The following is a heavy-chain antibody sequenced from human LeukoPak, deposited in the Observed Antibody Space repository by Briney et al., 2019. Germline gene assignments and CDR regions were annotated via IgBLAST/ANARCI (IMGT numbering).Heavy chain of an antibody. J-gene: IGHJ4*02. CDR1: GFTFRNHA. CDR3: VRDGGVSGYDLLDY. D-gene: IGHD5-12*01. CDR2: ISGSGETT. V-gene: IGHV3-23*01. Sequence: PGGSLRLSCAASGFTFRNHAMNWVRQAPGKGLEWVSVISGSGETTYYADSVKGRFTISRDNARNSLSLQMNSLRAEDTAVYYCVRDGGVSGYDLLDYWGQGTLVTVSS.